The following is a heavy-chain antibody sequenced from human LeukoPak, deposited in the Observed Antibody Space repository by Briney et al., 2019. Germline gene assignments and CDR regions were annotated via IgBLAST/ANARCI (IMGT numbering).Heavy chain of an antibody. CDR2: ISHRGNT. D-gene: IGHD2-15*01. CDR1: GDSINSGSYY. V-gene: IGHV4-39*01. Sequence: SETLSLDCTVSGDSINSGSYYWGWIRQPPGKGLEWFGSISHRGNTYYNQSLRSRVTISVDMSKNQLSLKLSSVTAADTAVYYCARLYEGRRRPDYWGQGTLVTVSS. CDR3: ARLYEGRRRPDY. J-gene: IGHJ4*02.